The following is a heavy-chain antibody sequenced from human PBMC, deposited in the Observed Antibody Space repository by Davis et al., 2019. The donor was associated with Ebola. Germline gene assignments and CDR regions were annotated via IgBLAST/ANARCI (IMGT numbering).Heavy chain of an antibody. CDR1: GFTFGDYA. Sequence: GASLKISCAASGFTFGDYAMSWVRQAPGKGLEWVGFIRSKAYGGTTEYAASVKGRFTISRDDSKSIAYLQMNSLKTEDTAVYYCTRRDYDILTGYYYYGMDVWGQGTTVTVSS. V-gene: IGHV3-49*04. CDR3: TRRDYDILTGYYYYGMDV. D-gene: IGHD3-9*01. J-gene: IGHJ6*02. CDR2: IRSKAYGGTT.